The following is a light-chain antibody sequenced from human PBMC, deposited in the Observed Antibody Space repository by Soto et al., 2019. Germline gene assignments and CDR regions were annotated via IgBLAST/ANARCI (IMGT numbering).Light chain of an antibody. J-gene: IGKJ4*01. Sequence: DIQLTQSPSFLSASVGDRVTITCRASQGISSYLAWYQQKPGKVPKLLIYAASTLQSGVPSRFSGSGSGTEFTLTISSXQPEDFATYYCQQLNSYPLSFGGGTKVDIK. V-gene: IGKV1-9*01. CDR1: QGISSY. CDR2: AAS. CDR3: QQLNSYPLS.